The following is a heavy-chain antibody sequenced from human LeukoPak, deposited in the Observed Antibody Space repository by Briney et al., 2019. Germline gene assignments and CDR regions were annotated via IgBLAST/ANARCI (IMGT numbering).Heavy chain of an antibody. CDR1: GYTFTSYA. J-gene: IGHJ6*03. Sequence: ASLKVSCKASGYTFTSYAMNWVRQAPGQGLEWMGWINTNTGNPTYAQGFTGRFAFSLDTSSSTAYLQISSLKAEDTAVYYCARAVLVYYMDVWGKGTTVTVSS. CDR2: INTNTGNP. D-gene: IGHD4/OR15-4a*01. CDR3: ARAVLVYYMDV. V-gene: IGHV7-4-1*02.